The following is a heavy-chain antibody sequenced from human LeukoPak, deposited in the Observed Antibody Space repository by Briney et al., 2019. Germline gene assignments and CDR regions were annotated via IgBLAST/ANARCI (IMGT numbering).Heavy chain of an antibody. CDR3: ARGFSGSSWYSPHY. J-gene: IGHJ4*02. CDR2: INPNSGGT. V-gene: IGHV1-2*02. Sequence: ASVKVSCKASGYTFTGYYMHWVRQAPGQGLEWMGWINPNSGGTNYAQKFQGRVTMTRDTSISTAYMELSRLRSDDTAVYYCARGFSGSSWYSPHYWGQGTLVTVSS. D-gene: IGHD6-13*01. CDR1: GYTFTGYY.